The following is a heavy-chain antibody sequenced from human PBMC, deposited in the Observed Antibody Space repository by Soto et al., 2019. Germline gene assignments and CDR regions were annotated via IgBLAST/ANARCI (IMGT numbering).Heavy chain of an antibody. J-gene: IGHJ4*02. Sequence: GGSLRLSCAASGFTFSNYWMSWVRQAPGKGLEWVANIKEDGSERYYVDSVKGRFTISRDNAKNSLYLQMTSLRPEDTAVYYCTRGHPSIYNYWGQGTLVTVSS. V-gene: IGHV3-7*01. CDR1: GFTFSNYW. CDR3: TRGHPSIYNY. D-gene: IGHD4-4*01. CDR2: IKEDGSER.